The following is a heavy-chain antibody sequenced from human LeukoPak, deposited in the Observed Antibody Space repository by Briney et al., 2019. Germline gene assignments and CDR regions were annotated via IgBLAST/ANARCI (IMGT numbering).Heavy chain of an antibody. CDR2: IYYSGST. CDR1: GGSISSSSYY. CDR3: AGHFERVRNSWYHDY. Sequence: SETLSLTCTVSGGSISSSSYYWGWIRQPPGKGLEWIGSIYYSGSTYYNPSLKSRVTISVDTSKNQFSLKLNSVTAADTAVYYCAGHFERVRNSWYHDYWGQGTLVTVSS. J-gene: IGHJ4*02. V-gene: IGHV4-39*01. D-gene: IGHD6-13*01.